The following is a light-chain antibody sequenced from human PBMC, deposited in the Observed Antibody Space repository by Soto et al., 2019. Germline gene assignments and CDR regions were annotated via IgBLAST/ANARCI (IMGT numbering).Light chain of an antibody. CDR3: SSYTSSSTRV. Sequence: QSALTQPASVSGSPGQSITISCTGTSSDVGGYNYVSWYQQHPGKAPKLMIYEVSNRPSGVSNRFSGSKSGNTASLTSSGLQAEDEADYYCSSYTSSSTRVFGTETKVTVL. CDR2: EVS. J-gene: IGLJ1*01. V-gene: IGLV2-14*01. CDR1: SSDVGGYNY.